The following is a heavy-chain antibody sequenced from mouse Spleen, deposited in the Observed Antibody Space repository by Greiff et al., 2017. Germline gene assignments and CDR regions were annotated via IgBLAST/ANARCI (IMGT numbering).Heavy chain of an antibody. J-gene: IGHJ4*01. CDR1: GYSITSDYA. CDR2: ISYSGST. CDR3: ARQLGLRSYYAMDY. D-gene: IGHD3-1*01. V-gene: IGHV3-2*02. Sequence: DVQLQESGPGLVKPSQSLSLTCTVTGYSITSDYAWNWIRQFPGNKLEWMGYISYSGSTSYNPSLKSRISITRDTSKNQFFLQLNSVTTEDTATYYCARQLGLRSYYAMDYWGQGTSVTVSS.